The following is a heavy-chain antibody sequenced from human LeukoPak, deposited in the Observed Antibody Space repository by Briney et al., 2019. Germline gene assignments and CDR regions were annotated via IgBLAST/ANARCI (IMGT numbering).Heavy chain of an antibody. CDR2: IYYSGST. Sequence: SETLSLTCTVSGGSISSYYWSWVRQPPGKGLEWIGYIYYSGSTNYNPSLKSRVTISVDASKNQFSLKLSSVTAADTAVYYCARDQLGGYYYDYWGQGTLVTVSS. CDR1: GGSISSYY. V-gene: IGHV4-59*01. CDR3: ARDQLGGYYYDY. J-gene: IGHJ4*02. D-gene: IGHD3-22*01.